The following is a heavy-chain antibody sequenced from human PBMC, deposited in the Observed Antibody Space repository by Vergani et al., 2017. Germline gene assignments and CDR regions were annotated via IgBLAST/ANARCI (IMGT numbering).Heavy chain of an antibody. CDR3: AKETQDDTVEAPAAIQGTFDN. Sequence: QVQLVESGGGVVQPGRSLRLPCAASGFSFSNYAMHWVRLAPGKGPDWVAVICSDGSKNSYGDSVRGRFTNPRDNSKNTLYLQMNSLRAEDTAVYYCAKETQDDTVEAPAAIQGTFDNWGQGTLVTVSS. D-gene: IGHD2-2*02. V-gene: IGHV3-33*06. CDR2: ICSDGSKN. CDR1: GFSFSNYA. J-gene: IGHJ4*02.